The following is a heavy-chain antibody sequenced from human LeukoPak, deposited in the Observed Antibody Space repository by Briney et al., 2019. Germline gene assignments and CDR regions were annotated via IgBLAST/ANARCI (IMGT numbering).Heavy chain of an antibody. CDR2: ISSSSSYI. Sequence: GGSLRLSCAASGFTFSSYSMNWVRQAPGTGLEWVSSISSSSSYIYYADSVKGRLTISRDNAKNSLYLQMNSLRAEDTAVYYCARDATRYCSSTSCLPEYFQHWGQGTLVTVSS. CDR1: GFTFSSYS. V-gene: IGHV3-21*01. J-gene: IGHJ1*01. D-gene: IGHD2-2*01. CDR3: ARDATRYCSSTSCLPEYFQH.